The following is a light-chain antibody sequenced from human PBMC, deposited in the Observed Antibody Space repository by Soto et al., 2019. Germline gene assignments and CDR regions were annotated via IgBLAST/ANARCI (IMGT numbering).Light chain of an antibody. CDR2: LEGSGSY. CDR3: DTWDSHTPNWV. CDR1: SGHSSYI. V-gene: IGLV4-60*02. J-gene: IGLJ3*02. Sequence: QSVLTQSSSASASLGSSVKLTCTLSSGHSSYIIAWHQQQPGKAPRYLMKLEGSGSYNKGSGVPDRFSGSSSGADRYLTISNLQFEDEADYSCDTWDSHTPNWVFCGGTKLTVL.